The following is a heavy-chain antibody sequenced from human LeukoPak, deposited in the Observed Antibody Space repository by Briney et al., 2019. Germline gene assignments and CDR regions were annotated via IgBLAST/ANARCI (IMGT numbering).Heavy chain of an antibody. J-gene: IGHJ4*02. Sequence: GGSLRLSCAASRFTFSSYGMHWVRQAPGKGLEWVAVITYDGSNKYYADSVKGRFTVSRDNSKNTLYLQMNSLRAEDTAVYYCAKEGRDGFNYDYWGQGTLVTVSS. V-gene: IGHV3-30*18. CDR1: RFTFSSYG. D-gene: IGHD5-24*01. CDR3: AKEGRDGFNYDY. CDR2: ITYDGSNK.